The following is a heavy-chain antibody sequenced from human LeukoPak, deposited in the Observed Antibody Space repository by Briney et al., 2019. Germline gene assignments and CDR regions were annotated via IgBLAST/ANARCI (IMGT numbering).Heavy chain of an antibody. CDR2: ISNSGDST. J-gene: IGHJ6*02. CDR1: GFTFSSYD. CDR3: AKAPMGSSWGNYYYGMDV. Sequence: PGGSLRLSCAASGFTFSSYDMSLVRQAPGKGLEWVSGISNSGDSTNYADSVKGRFTISRDNSKNLLYLQMNSLRAEDTALYYCAKAPMGSSWGNYYYGMDVWGQGTTVTVSS. V-gene: IGHV3-23*01. D-gene: IGHD6-13*01.